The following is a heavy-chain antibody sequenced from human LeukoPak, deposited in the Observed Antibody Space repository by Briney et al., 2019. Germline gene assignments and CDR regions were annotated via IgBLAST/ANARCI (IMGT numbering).Heavy chain of an antibody. V-gene: IGHV3-21*01. CDR3: ARTNYYDTSGYYWAFDY. CDR1: GFTFSSYS. J-gene: IGHJ4*02. D-gene: IGHD3-22*01. Sequence: PGGSLRLSCAASGFTFSSYSMNWVRQAPGKGLEWVSSISSSSSYIYYADSVKGRFTISRDNSKNTLYLQMNSLRPEDTAVYYCARTNYYDTSGYYWAFDYWGQGTLVTVSS. CDR2: ISSSSSYI.